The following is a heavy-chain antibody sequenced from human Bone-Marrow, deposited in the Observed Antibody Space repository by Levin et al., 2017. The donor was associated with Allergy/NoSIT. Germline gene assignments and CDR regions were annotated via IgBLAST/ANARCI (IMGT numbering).Heavy chain of an antibody. J-gene: IGHJ3*01. CDR3: AHRLDSFDV. Sequence: SGPTLVKPTQTLTLTCTFSGFSLSTAGVNVAWIRQPPGKALEWLALIYWDDEKRYSPSLKARLTVTGDTSKNQVVLTMTNMDPEDTATYYCAHRLDSFDVWGQGTLVTVSS. CDR1: GFSLSTAGVN. CDR2: IYWDDEK. D-gene: IGHD3-9*01. V-gene: IGHV2-5*02.